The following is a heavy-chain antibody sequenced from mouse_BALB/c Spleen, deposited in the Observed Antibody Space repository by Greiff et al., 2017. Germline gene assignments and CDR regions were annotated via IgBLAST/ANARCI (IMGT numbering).Heavy chain of an antibody. CDR3: ARSPGSISGYYFDY. D-gene: IGHD1-1*01. CDR1: GYSITSDYA. CDR2: ISYSGST. Sequence: EVKLVESGPGLVKPSQSLSLTCTVTGYSITSDYAWNWIRQFPGNKLEWMGYISYSGSTSYNPSLKSRISITRDTSKNQFFLQLNSVTTEDTATYYCARSPGSISGYYFDYWGQGTTLTVSS. V-gene: IGHV3-2*02. J-gene: IGHJ2*01.